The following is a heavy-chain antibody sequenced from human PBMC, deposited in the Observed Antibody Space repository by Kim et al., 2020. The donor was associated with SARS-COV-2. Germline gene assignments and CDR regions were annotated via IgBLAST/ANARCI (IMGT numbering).Heavy chain of an antibody. CDR3: ARWLQGGDDAFDI. V-gene: IGHV4-31*03. D-gene: IGHD5-12*01. CDR2: IYYSGST. J-gene: IGHJ3*02. Sequence: SETLSLTCTVSGGSISSGGYYWSWIRQHPGKGLEWIGYIYYSGSTYYNPSLKSRVTISVDTSKNQFSLKLSSVTAADTAVYYCARWLQGGDDAFDIWGQGTMVTVSS. CDR1: GGSISSGGYY.